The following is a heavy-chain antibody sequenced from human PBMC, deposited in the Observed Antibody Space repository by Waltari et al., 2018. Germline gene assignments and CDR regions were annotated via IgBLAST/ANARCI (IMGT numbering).Heavy chain of an antibody. Sequence: QVQLVQSGAEVKKPGASVKVSCKASGYTFTSYAMHWVRQAPGQRLEWMGWINAGNGNTKYSQKFQGRVTITRDTSASTAYMELSSLRSEDTAVYYCARGRIYCSSTSCYLVRAFDIWGQGTMVTVSS. CDR1: GYTFTSYA. J-gene: IGHJ3*02. V-gene: IGHV1-3*01. CDR3: ARGRIYCSSTSCYLVRAFDI. CDR2: INAGNGNT. D-gene: IGHD2-2*01.